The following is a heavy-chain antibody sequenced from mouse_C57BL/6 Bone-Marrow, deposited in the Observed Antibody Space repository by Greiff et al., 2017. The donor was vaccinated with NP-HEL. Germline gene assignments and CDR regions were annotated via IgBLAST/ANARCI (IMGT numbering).Heavy chain of an antibody. J-gene: IGHJ4*01. CDR1: GFNIKNTY. CDR2: IDPANGNT. Sequence: VQLQQSVAELVRPGASVKLSCTASGFNIKNTYMHWVKQRPEQGLEWIGSIDPANGNTKYAPKFQGQATITADTSSNTAYLQLSSLTSEATAIYSCAYDGYSRAMDYWGQGTSVTVSS. D-gene: IGHD2-3*01. V-gene: IGHV14-3*01. CDR3: AYDGYSRAMDY.